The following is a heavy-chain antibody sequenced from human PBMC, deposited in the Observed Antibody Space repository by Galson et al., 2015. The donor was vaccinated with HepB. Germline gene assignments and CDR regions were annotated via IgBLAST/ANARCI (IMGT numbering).Heavy chain of an antibody. CDR1: GLTFSNYG. CDR2: ISNDGSNK. J-gene: IGHJ3*02. Sequence: SLRLSCAASGLTFSNYGMHWVRQAPGKGLEWVALISNDGSNKYYADSVKGRFTISRDNSKNTLYLQMNSLRAEDTAVYYCAKDLGWWELLDAFDIWGQGTMVTVSS. V-gene: IGHV3-30*18. CDR3: AKDLGWWELLDAFDI. D-gene: IGHD1-26*01.